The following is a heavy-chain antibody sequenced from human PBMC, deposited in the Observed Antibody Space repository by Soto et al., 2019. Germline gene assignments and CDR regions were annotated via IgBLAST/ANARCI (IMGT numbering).Heavy chain of an antibody. CDR1: GGTFSSYA. Sequence: QVQLVQSGAEVKKPGSSVKVSCKASGGTFSSYAISWVRQAPGQGLEWMGGIIPIFGTANYAQKFQGRVTIKADESTSTAYMELSSLRSEDTAVYYCARSRVTYYYDRSAFDIWGQGTMVTVSS. CDR3: ARSRVTYYYDRSAFDI. CDR2: IIPIFGTA. J-gene: IGHJ3*02. D-gene: IGHD3-22*01. V-gene: IGHV1-69*01.